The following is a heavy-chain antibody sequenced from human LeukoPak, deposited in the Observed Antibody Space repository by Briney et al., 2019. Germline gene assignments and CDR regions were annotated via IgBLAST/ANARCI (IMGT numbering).Heavy chain of an antibody. CDR3: ASELGGVIPRAFDI. CDR1: VGSISRGDYY. V-gene: IGHV4-30-4*01. D-gene: IGHD2-15*01. Sequence: SETLSLTCILSVGSISRGDYYWRWIRHPPGKCLEWIGYINYSASPYYTPAGKSRISISVDTSKNQFSLKLSSVTAADTAVYYCASELGGVIPRAFDIWGQGTMVTVSS. J-gene: IGHJ3*02. CDR2: INYSASP.